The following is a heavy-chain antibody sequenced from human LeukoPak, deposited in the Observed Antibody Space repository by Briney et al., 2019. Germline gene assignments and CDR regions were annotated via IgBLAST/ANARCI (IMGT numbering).Heavy chain of an antibody. CDR1: GSTFTSYD. CDR3: AIRAARPPSYYYYIDV. CDR2: MNTNRGDT. Sequence: ASVKVSCKASGSTFTSYDIIRVRQANGQGLEWKGWMNTNRGDTGDAQKCQGRVTMTRNTTISTAYMELGSLSSEGTAVYYCAIRAARPPSYYYYIDVWRKGTTVSVSS. D-gene: IGHD6-6*01. J-gene: IGHJ6*03. V-gene: IGHV1-8*01.